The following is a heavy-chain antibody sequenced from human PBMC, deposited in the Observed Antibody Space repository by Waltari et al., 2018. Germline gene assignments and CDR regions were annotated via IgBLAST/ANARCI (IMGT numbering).Heavy chain of an antibody. CDR1: GLTFRSYW. CDR3: ARTQWDSTSRRAFDI. D-gene: IGHD1-26*01. J-gene: IGHJ3*02. CDR2: IKEEGSEK. V-gene: IGHV3-7*01. Sequence: EVQLVESGGDLVQHGGSLRLSCADYGLTFRSYWMCWVRQAPGKGREVLANIKEEGSEKYYGDSVKCRFTISRDNAKKALYLEINGLRAEDSAVYYCARTQWDSTSRRAFDIWGQGTVVAVSS.